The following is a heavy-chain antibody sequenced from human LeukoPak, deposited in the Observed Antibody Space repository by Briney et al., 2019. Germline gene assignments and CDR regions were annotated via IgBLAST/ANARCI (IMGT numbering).Heavy chain of an antibody. CDR2: ISSSSSYI. Sequence: GGSLRLSCAASGFTFSSYSMNWVRQAPGKGLEWVSSISSSSSYIYYADSVKGRFTISRDNAKNSLYLQMNSLRAEDTAVYYCARASPRYCSSTSCYDAFDIWGQGTMVTVSS. CDR1: GFTFSSYS. D-gene: IGHD2-2*01. CDR3: ARASPRYCSSTSCYDAFDI. J-gene: IGHJ3*02. V-gene: IGHV3-21*01.